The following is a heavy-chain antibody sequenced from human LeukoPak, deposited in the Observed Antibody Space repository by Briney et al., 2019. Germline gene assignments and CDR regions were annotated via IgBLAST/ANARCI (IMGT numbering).Heavy chain of an antibody. CDR3: ARVFSGSDY. J-gene: IGHJ4*02. D-gene: IGHD2-15*01. CDR1: GFTFSSYS. V-gene: IGHV3-48*04. CDR2: ISSSSSTI. Sequence: GGSLRLSCAASGFTFSSYSMNWVRQAPGKGLEWVSYISSSSSTIYYTDSVKGRFTISRDNAKNSLYLQMNSLRAEDTAIYYCARVFSGSDYWGQGTPVTVSS.